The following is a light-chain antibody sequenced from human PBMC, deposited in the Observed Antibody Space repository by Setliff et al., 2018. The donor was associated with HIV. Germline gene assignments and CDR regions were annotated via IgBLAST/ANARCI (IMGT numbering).Light chain of an antibody. CDR2: GNN. J-gene: IGLJ1*01. Sequence: QSVLTQPPSVSGAPGQRVTISCTGSSSNIGAGYDVHWYQQLPGTAPQLLIYGNNNRPSGVPDRFSGSKSGTSASLAITGLQAEDEADYYCQSYDSSLSGHYVFGTGTKV. CDR3: QSYDSSLSGHYV. CDR1: SSNIGAGYD. V-gene: IGLV1-40*01.